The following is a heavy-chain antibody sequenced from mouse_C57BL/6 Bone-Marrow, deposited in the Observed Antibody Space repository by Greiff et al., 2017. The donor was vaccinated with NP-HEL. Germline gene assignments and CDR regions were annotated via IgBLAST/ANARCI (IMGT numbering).Heavy chain of an antibody. V-gene: IGHV1-19*01. CDR2: INPYNGGT. D-gene: IGHD1-1*01. Sequence: EVQLQQSGPVLVKPGASVKMSCKASGYTFTDYYMNWVKQSHGKSLEWIGVINPYNGGTSYNQKFKGKATLTVDKSSSTAYMELNSLTSEDSAVYYCARGGSSYGFAYWGQGTLVTVSA. CDR1: GYTFTDYY. CDR3: ARGGSSYGFAY. J-gene: IGHJ3*01.